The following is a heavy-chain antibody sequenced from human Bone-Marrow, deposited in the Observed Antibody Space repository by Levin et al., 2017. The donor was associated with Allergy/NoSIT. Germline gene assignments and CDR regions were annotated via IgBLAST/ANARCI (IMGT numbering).Heavy chain of an antibody. J-gene: IGHJ3*02. CDR1: GFTFSSYA. Sequence: PGGSLRLSCAASGFTFSSYAMSWVRQAPGKGLEWVSAISGSGGSTYYADSVKGRFTISRDNSKNTLYLRMNSLRAEDTAVYYCAKMEDIVVVVAAGDAFDSWGQGTMVTVSS. V-gene: IGHV3-23*01. D-gene: IGHD2-15*01. CDR2: ISGSGGST. CDR3: AKMEDIVVVVAAGDAFDS.